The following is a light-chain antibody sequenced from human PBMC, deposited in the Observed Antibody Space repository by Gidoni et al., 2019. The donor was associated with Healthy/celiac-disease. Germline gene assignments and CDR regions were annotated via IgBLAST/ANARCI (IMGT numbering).Light chain of an antibody. CDR1: QSISSW. V-gene: IGKV1-5*03. CDR2: KAS. CDR3: QQYNSYPYT. Sequence: DIQMTQSPSTLSASVGDRVTITCRASQSISSWLAWYQQKVGKAPKLLIYKASNLESGVQSRFSGSGSGTEFTLTISSLQPDDFATYYCQQYNSYPYTFGQGTKLEIK. J-gene: IGKJ2*01.